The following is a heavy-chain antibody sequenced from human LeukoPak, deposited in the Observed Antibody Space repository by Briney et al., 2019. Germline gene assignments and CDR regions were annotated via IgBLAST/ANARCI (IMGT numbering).Heavy chain of an antibody. CDR3: ARDEAGPDY. V-gene: IGHV3-30-3*01. CDR2: ISYDGSNK. J-gene: IGHJ4*02. Sequence: PGGSLRLSCAASGFTFSSYAMHWVRQAPGKGLEWVAVISYDGSNKYYADSVKGRFTISRDNSKNTLYLQMNSLRAGDTAVYYCARDEAGPDYWGQGTLVTVSS. CDR1: GFTFSSYA. D-gene: IGHD6-19*01.